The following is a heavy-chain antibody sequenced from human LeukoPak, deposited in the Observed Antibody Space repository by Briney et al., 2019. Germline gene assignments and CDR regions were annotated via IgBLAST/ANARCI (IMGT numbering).Heavy chain of an antibody. Sequence: PGGSLRLSCEASGFTFSSYAMSWVRQAPGKGLEWVSGISSSGGSTYYADSVKGRFTISRDNSKNTLYLQMHSLRAEDTAVYYCAKGDYNILTGFGNWGQGTLVTVSS. CDR1: GFTFSSYA. J-gene: IGHJ4*02. CDR3: AKGDYNILTGFGN. D-gene: IGHD3-9*01. V-gene: IGHV3-23*01. CDR2: ISSSGGST.